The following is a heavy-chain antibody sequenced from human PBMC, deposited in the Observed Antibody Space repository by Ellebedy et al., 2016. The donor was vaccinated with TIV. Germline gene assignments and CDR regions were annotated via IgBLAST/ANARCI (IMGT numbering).Heavy chain of an antibody. CDR1: GDTFTNYY. J-gene: IGHJ4*02. CDR3: ARAPGTGLFDY. Sequence: ASVKVSCKASGDTFTNYYIHWVRQAPGQGLEWMGIINPSSGSTDYAQKFQGRVAMTRDTSASTVFMDLSSGTFEDTAVYYCARAPGTGLFDYWGQGTLVTVSS. V-gene: IGHV1-46*01. D-gene: IGHD2-8*02. CDR2: INPSSGST.